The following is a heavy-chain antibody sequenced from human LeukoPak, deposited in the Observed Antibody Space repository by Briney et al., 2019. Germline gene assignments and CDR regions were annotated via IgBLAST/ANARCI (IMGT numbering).Heavy chain of an antibody. V-gene: IGHV3-9*01. Sequence: GGSLRLSCAASGFMFDDYAMHWVRQAPGKGLEWVSGISWNSGTLVYGDSVKGRFTVSRDNAKNSLYLQMNSLRAEDTTVYYCVKDRAFESSGPLEYWGQGTLVTVSS. J-gene: IGHJ4*02. CDR3: VKDRAFESSGPLEY. D-gene: IGHD3-22*01. CDR1: GFMFDDYA. CDR2: ISWNSGTL.